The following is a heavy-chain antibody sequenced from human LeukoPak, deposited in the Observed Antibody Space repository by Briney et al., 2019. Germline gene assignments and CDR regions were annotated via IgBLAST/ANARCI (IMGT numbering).Heavy chain of an antibody. Sequence: SETLSLTCTVSGGSISSGGYYWSWIRQHPGKGLEWIGYIYYSGSTYYNPSLKSRVTISVDTSKNQFSLKLSSVTAADTAVYYCATLPATGFGELSPFDYWGQGTLVTVSS. CDR1: GGSISSGGYY. V-gene: IGHV4-31*03. CDR2: IYYSGST. J-gene: IGHJ4*02. CDR3: ATLPATGFGELSPFDY. D-gene: IGHD3-10*01.